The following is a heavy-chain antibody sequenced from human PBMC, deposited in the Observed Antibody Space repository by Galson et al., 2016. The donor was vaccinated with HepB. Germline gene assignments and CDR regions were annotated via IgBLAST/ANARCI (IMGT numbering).Heavy chain of an antibody. V-gene: IGHV3-7*03. CDR3: ARDAGYHQIDY. J-gene: IGHJ4*02. CDR2: INQDGSEK. CDR1: GFTFSDYP. D-gene: IGHD3-16*02. Sequence: SLRLSCAASGFTFSDYPMTWVRQAPGKGLEWVANINQDGSEKYHVDSVKGRFTISKDNGKNSLFLQLNSLRAEDTAVYYCARDAGYHQIDYWGQGTLVTVSP.